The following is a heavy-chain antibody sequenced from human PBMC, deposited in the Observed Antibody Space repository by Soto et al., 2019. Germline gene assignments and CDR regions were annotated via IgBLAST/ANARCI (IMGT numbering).Heavy chain of an antibody. CDR1: GFTFSSYC. J-gene: IGHJ4*02. V-gene: IGHV3-74*01. CDR3: VRDANGLGSEY. D-gene: IGHD2-8*01. Sequence: EVQLVESGGGLVQPGGSLRLSSAASGFTFSSYCMHWVRQAPGKGLVWVSHINRDGSSTTYADSVKGRFTISRDNAKNTSYLQINSLRAEATAVYYCVRDANGLGSEYWGMGTLVTVSS. CDR2: INRDGSST.